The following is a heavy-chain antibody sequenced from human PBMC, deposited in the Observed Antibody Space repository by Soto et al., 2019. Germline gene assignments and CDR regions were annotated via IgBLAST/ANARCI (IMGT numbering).Heavy chain of an antibody. CDR1: GYSFTSYW. D-gene: IGHD3-22*01. V-gene: IGHV5-51*07. CDR3: AILDIHYYDSSGYYLDV. CDR2: IYPGDSDT. Sequence: RGESLKISCKGSGYSFTSYWIGWVHQMPGKGLEWKGIIYPGDSDTRNSPSFQGQVTISADKSISTAYLQWSSLKASDTFMYYFAILDIHYYDSSGYYLDVWGQGTTVTVSS. J-gene: IGHJ6*02.